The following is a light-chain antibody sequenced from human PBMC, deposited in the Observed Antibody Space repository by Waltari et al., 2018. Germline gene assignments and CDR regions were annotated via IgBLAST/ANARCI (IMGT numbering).Light chain of an antibody. CDR1: TSNVGSNS. Sequence: QSVLTQPPSVSAAPGQKVTISCSGSTSNVGSNSVSWYQKLPGAAPQLLIYDNEERPSAIPYRFAGSKSGTSATLAITGLQTGDEADYYCGTWDSSLNGFWVFGGGTKVTVL. CDR2: DNE. CDR3: GTWDSSLNGFWV. V-gene: IGLV1-51*01. J-gene: IGLJ3*02.